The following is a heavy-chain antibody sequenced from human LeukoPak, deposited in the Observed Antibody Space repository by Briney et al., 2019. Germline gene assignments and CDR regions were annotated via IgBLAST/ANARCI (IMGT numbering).Heavy chain of an antibody. CDR1: GGSISSYY. D-gene: IGHD6-13*01. J-gene: IGHJ6*02. V-gene: IGHV4-59*01. CDR3: ARDAPAAGLYGMDV. Sequence: SETLSLTCTVSGGSISSYYWSWIRQPPGKGPEWIGYIYYSGSTNYNPSLKSRVTISVDTSKNQFSLKLSSVTAADTAVYYCARDAPAAGLYGMDVWGQGTTVTVSS. CDR2: IYYSGST.